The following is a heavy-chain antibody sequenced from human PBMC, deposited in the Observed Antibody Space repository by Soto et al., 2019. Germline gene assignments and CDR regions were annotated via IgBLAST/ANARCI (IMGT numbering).Heavy chain of an antibody. J-gene: IGHJ4*02. D-gene: IGHD6-13*01. CDR2: ISAYNGNT. V-gene: IGHV1-18*01. CDR1: GDTFTSYG. CDR3: ALRGEYSSTGPIDY. Sequence: CASVKVSCKASGDTFTSYGISWVRQAPGQGLEWMGWISAYNGNTNYAQKLQGRVTMTTDTSTSTAYMELRSLRSDDTAVYYCALRGEYSSTGPIDYSGQATLVTVS.